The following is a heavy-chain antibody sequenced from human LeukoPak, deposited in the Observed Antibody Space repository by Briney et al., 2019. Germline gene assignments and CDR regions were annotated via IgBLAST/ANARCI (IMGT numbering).Heavy chain of an antibody. CDR2: ISSSGSTI. Sequence: GGSLRLSCAASGFTFSDYYMSWIRQAPGKGLEWVSYISSSGSTIYYADSVKGRFTISRDNSKNTLYLQMNSLRAEDTAVYYCAKGSVEMATIRPFDYWGQGTLVTVSS. CDR1: GFTFSDYY. J-gene: IGHJ4*02. V-gene: IGHV3-11*04. CDR3: AKGSVEMATIRPFDY. D-gene: IGHD5-24*01.